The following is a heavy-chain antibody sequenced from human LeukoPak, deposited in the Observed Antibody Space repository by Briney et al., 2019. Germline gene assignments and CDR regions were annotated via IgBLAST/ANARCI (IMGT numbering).Heavy chain of an antibody. V-gene: IGHV1-18*01. J-gene: IGHJ4*02. D-gene: IGHD5-18*01. Sequence: ASVKVSCKASGYTFTSHDISWVRQAPGQGLEWMGWISTYNGNTNYAQKFQGRVTVTTDTSTSTAYMELRSLTSDDTAVYYCVRGGSSSGYDYWGQGTLVTVSS. CDR2: ISTYNGNT. CDR1: GYTFTSHD. CDR3: VRGGSSSGYDY.